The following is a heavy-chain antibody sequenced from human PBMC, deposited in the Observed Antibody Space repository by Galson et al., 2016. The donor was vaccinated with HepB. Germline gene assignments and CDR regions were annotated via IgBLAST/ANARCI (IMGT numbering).Heavy chain of an antibody. CDR3: AREDRSLWYPLFDR. V-gene: IGHV4-4*07. D-gene: IGHD6-13*01. CDR1: EGSMRDYF. CDR2: IYSSGTS. Sequence: SETLSLTCTVSEGSMRDYFWSWIRQPAGKGLEWIGRIYSSGTSNYNPSLKSRVTMSLDTSKDHISLRLTSVTAADTAIYYCAREDRSLWYPLFDRWGRGTLITVSP. J-gene: IGHJ5*02.